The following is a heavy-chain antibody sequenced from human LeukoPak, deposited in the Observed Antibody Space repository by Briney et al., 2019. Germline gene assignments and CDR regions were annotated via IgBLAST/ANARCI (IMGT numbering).Heavy chain of an antibody. CDR1: GFTFRTYA. V-gene: IGHV3-23*01. J-gene: IGHJ4*02. CDR3: ATRGRDREFDY. CDR2: VSDSCGMT. Sequence: GGSLRLSCVASGFTFRTYAMSWVRQAPGKGLEWISGVSDSCGMTNYADFVKGRFTISRDNSKNTLYLQMSSLRAEDTAIYYCATRGRDREFDYWGQGTLVTVSS. D-gene: IGHD1-26*01.